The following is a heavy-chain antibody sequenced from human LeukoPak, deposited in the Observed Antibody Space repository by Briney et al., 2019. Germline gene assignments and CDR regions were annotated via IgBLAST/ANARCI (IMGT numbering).Heavy chain of an antibody. V-gene: IGHV4-59*01. CDR3: ARVVRMYYYDSSDSPDYFDY. CDR2: IYYSGST. Sequence: SGTLSLTCTVSGGSISTYYWSWVRQPPGKGLGWMGYIYYSGSTNYNPSLKSRVSISVDTSKNQFSLKLSSVTAADTAVYYCARVVRMYYYDSSDSPDYFDYWGQGTLVTVSS. D-gene: IGHD3-22*01. J-gene: IGHJ4*02. CDR1: GGSISTYY.